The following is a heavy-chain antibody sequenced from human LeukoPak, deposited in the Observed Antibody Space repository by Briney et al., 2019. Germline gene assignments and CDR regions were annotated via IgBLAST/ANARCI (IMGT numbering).Heavy chain of an antibody. V-gene: IGHV3-15*01. D-gene: IGHD6-19*01. J-gene: IGHJ4*02. CDR1: GFXLKNAW. CDR2: IRSKTDGGTT. Sequence: GGSLRLSCVASGFXLKNAWMSWVRQAPGKGLEWVGGIRSKTDGGTTDYAAPVKGRLTISRDESKNTLYLQMNSLKTEDTAVYYCTTGTEQQWLSLDYWGQGTLVTVSS. CDR3: TTGTEQQWLSLDY.